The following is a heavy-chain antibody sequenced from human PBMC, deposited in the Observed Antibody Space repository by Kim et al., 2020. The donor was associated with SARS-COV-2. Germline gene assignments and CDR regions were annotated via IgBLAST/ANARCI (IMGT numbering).Heavy chain of an antibody. CDR1: GFTFNNYA. Sequence: GGSLRLSCTASGFTFNNYAMAWVRQAPGKGLECLSIITGDGRNTYSPDSVRGRFTISRDNSKSTLYLQINSLRGEDSALYYCAKAPMASCSGSRCYPFDYWGQGTLVTVSS. CDR3: AKAPMASCSGSRCYPFDY. CDR2: ITGDGRNT. J-gene: IGHJ4*02. D-gene: IGHD2-15*01. V-gene: IGHV3-23*01.